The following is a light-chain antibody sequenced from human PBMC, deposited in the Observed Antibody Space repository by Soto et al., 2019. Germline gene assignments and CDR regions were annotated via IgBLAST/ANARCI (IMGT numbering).Light chain of an antibody. Sequence: DIQMTQSPSSLSASVGDRVTITCRASQSINNWLAWYQQKPGKAPNLLIYTASTLESGVPSRFNGSGSGTEFALTINNLHPEDFATYCCLQYNSFSRGTFGQGTKVEIK. CDR3: LQYNSFSRGT. J-gene: IGKJ1*01. CDR2: TAS. V-gene: IGKV1-5*03. CDR1: QSINNW.